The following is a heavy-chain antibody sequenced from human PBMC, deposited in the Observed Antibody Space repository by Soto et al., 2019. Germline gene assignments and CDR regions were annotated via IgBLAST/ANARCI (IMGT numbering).Heavy chain of an antibody. V-gene: IGHV4-59*01. J-gene: IGHJ5*02. Sequence: QVQLQESGPGLLKPSETLSRPCIVSCGSMSNEYWNWIRQPPGKGLEWIGSIYSSGCTNYNPALRIRITMSVDRSKKQFSLTLTTVTAADTAVYHCARGRRCDPWCQGGLVTDSS. CDR1: CGSMSNEY. CDR2: IYSSGCT. CDR3: ARGRRCDP.